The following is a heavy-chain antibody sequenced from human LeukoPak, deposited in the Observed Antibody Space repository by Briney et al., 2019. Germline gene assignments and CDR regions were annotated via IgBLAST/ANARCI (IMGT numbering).Heavy chain of an antibody. J-gene: IGHJ4*02. Sequence: ASVKVSCKASGYTFTGYYMHWVRQAPGQGLEWMGWISAYNGNTNYAQKLQGRVTMTTDTSTSTAYMELRSLRSDDTAVYYCARDLGDYYDRSGWSDYWGQGTLVTVSS. V-gene: IGHV1-18*04. CDR1: GYTFTGYY. CDR2: ISAYNGNT. D-gene: IGHD3-22*01. CDR3: ARDLGDYYDRSGWSDY.